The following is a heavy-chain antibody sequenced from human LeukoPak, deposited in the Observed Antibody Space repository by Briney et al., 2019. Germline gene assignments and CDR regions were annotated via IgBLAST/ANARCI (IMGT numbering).Heavy chain of an antibody. CDR3: ARGGHARDAFDI. Sequence: SETLSLTCTVSGGSISSSSYYWGWIRQPPGKGLEWIGSIYYSGSTYYNPSLKSRVTISVDTSKNQFSLKLSSVTAADTAVYYCARGGHARDAFDIWGQGTMVTVSS. V-gene: IGHV4-39*07. J-gene: IGHJ3*02. D-gene: IGHD3-16*01. CDR1: GGSISSSSYY. CDR2: IYYSGST.